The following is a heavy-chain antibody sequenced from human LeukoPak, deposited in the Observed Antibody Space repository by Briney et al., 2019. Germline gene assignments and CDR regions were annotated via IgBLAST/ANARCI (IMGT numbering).Heavy chain of an antibody. Sequence: PSETLPLTCTVSGGSISSGSYYWSWIRQPAGKGLEWIGRIYTSGTINYNPSLKSRVTISVDRSKNQFSLKLRSVTAADTAVYYCARTGSYYLWYFDYWGQGTLVTVSS. CDR2: IYTSGTI. J-gene: IGHJ4*02. CDR1: GGSISSGSYY. V-gene: IGHV4-61*02. CDR3: ARTGSYYLWYFDY. D-gene: IGHD1-26*01.